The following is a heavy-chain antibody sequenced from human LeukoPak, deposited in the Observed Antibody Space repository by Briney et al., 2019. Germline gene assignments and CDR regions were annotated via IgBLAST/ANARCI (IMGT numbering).Heavy chain of an antibody. Sequence: GASVKVSCKASGYTFTDYYMHWVREAPGQGLEWMGWINPNSGGTNFAQKIQGRVAMTRDTSIGTAYLELGSLRSDDTAVYFCARARWQLVPYFDSWGQGTLVTVSS. J-gene: IGHJ4*02. V-gene: IGHV1-2*02. CDR1: GYTFTDYY. CDR2: INPNSGGT. CDR3: ARARWQLVPYFDS. D-gene: IGHD6-6*01.